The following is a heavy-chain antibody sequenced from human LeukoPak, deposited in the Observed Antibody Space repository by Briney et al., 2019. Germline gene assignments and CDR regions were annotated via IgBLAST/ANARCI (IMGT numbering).Heavy chain of an antibody. D-gene: IGHD3-10*01. V-gene: IGHV4-4*07. CDR1: GGSISSYY. J-gene: IGHJ4*02. Sequence: SETLSLTCTVSGGSISSYYWSWIRQPAGKGLEWIGRTYTSGSTNYNPSLKSRVTMSVDTSKNQFSLKLSSVTAADTAVYYCARDQYYYGSGSYGLDYWGQGTLVTVSS. CDR3: ARDQYYYGSGSYGLDY. CDR2: TYTSGST.